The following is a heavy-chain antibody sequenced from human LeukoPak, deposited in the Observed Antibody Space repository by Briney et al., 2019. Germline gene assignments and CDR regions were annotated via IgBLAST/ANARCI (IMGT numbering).Heavy chain of an antibody. CDR1: GFAFSTYI. CDR2: ISSDGSIT. V-gene: IGHV3-30*18. J-gene: IGHJ3*02. CDR3: AKESDAFDI. Sequence: PGGSLRLSCAAFGFAFSTYIMHWLRQAPGKGLEWVAVISSDGSITAYADSVKGRFTISRDNTHNTLYVHMNSLRSDDTAVYYCAKESDAFDIWGQGTMVIVSS.